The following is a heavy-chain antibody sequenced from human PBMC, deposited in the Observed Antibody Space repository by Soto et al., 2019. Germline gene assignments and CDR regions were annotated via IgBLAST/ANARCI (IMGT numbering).Heavy chain of an antibody. D-gene: IGHD6-19*01. Sequence: ASVKVSCRASGYTFTGYYMHWVRQAPGQGLEWMGWINPNSGGTNYAQKFQGWVTMTRDTSISTAYMELSRLRSDDTAVYYCAREAIAVERDAFDIWGQGTMVTVSS. J-gene: IGHJ3*02. CDR1: GYTFTGYY. CDR3: AREAIAVERDAFDI. CDR2: INPNSGGT. V-gene: IGHV1-2*04.